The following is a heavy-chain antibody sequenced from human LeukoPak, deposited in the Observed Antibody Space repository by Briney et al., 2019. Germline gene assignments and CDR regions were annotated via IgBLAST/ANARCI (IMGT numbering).Heavy chain of an antibody. CDR2: IKEDGTET. Sequence: GGSLRLSCAASGFMFSSNWMSWVRLAPRKGLEWVANIKEDGTETYYVDSVKGRFTFSGDNAKNSLYLQMNSLRVEDTAVYYCAKEGRSLQTYWGQGTLVTVSS. V-gene: IGHV3-7*03. CDR1: GFMFSSNW. J-gene: IGHJ4*02. CDR3: AKEGRSLQTY. D-gene: IGHD5-24*01.